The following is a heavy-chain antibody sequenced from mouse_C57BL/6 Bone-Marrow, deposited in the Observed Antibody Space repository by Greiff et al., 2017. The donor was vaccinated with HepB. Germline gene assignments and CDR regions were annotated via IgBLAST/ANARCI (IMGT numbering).Heavy chain of an antibody. CDR2: IDPSDSYT. D-gene: IGHD1-1*01. Sequence: VQLQQPGAELVMPGASVKLSCKASGYTFTSYWMHWVKQRPGQGLEWIGEIDPSDSYTNYNQKFKGKSTLTVDKSSSTPYMQLSSLTSEDSAVYYCARAIYYYGSSHWYFDGWGTGTTVTVSS. V-gene: IGHV1-69*01. J-gene: IGHJ1*03. CDR3: ARAIYYYGSSHWYFDG. CDR1: GYTFTSYW.